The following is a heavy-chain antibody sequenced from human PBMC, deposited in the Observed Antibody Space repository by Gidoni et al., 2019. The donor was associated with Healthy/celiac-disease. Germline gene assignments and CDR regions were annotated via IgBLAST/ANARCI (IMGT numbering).Heavy chain of an antibody. Sequence: QVQLVESGGGVVQPGRSLRLSCAASGFTFSSYAMHWVRQAPGKGLEWVAVISYDGSNKYYADSVKGRFTISRDNSKNTLYLQMNSLRAEDTAVYYCARDLFLGYYYYYGMDVWGQGTTVTVSS. D-gene: IGHD3-3*01. CDR2: ISYDGSNK. V-gene: IGHV3-30-3*01. J-gene: IGHJ6*02. CDR1: GFTFSSYA. CDR3: ARDLFLGYYYYYGMDV.